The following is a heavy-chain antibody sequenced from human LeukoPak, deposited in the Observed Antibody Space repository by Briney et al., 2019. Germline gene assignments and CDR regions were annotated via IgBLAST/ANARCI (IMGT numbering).Heavy chain of an antibody. Sequence: GGSLRLSCAASGFTFDDYAMHWVRHAPGKGPEWVSGISWNSGSIGYADSVKGRFTISRDNAKNSLYLQMNSLRAEDTALYYCASLRITIFGVVIPNPYYYYGMDVWGQGTTVTVSS. CDR2: ISWNSGSI. CDR1: GFTFDDYA. V-gene: IGHV3-9*01. CDR3: ASLRITIFGVVIPNPYYYYGMDV. D-gene: IGHD3-3*01. J-gene: IGHJ6*02.